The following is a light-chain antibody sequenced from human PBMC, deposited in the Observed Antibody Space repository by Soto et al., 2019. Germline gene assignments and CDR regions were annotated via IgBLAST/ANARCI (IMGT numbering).Light chain of an antibody. CDR1: SSNIGAGYD. CDR2: GNS. CDR3: QSYDSSLSVV. Sequence: QSVLTQPPSVSGAPGQRVTISCTGSSSNIGAGYDVHWYQQLPGTAPKLLIYGNSNRPSGVPDRFSGSKSGTSASLAITGXXAEDEADYYCQSYDSSLSVVXGGGTKLTVL. J-gene: IGLJ2*01. V-gene: IGLV1-40*01.